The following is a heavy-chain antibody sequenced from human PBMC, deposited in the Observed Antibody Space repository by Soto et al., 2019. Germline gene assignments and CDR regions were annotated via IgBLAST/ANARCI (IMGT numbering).Heavy chain of an antibody. CDR2: MNPNSGGT. J-gene: IGHJ6*02. CDR1: GYTFTDYY. V-gene: IGHV1-2*02. D-gene: IGHD6-13*01. Sequence: ASVKVSCKASGYTFTDYYMYWVRQAPGQGLEWMGWMNPNSGGTKYAQKFQGRVTMTRDTSISTAYMEVSRPRYDDTAVYYCARERVAVAGNYPYYSGMDVWGLGTTVTVSS. CDR3: ARERVAVAGNYPYYSGMDV.